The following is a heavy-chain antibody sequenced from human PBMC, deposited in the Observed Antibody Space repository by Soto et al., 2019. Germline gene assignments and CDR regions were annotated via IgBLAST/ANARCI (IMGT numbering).Heavy chain of an antibody. CDR2: ISNIGTTT. Sequence: GSIRLSRGAAGFIFSSYSINRVRQAPGKGLEWIAYISNIGTTTYYADSVRGRFTISRDNAKNSVYLQMNSLRAEDTALYYCTRDSGRREDYWGQGALVTVSS. V-gene: IGHV3-48*01. CDR3: TRDSGRREDY. J-gene: IGHJ4*02. CDR1: GFIFSSYS. D-gene: IGHD5-12*01.